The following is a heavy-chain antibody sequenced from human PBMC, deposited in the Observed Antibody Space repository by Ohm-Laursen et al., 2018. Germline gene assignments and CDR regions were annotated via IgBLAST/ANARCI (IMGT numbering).Heavy chain of an antibody. CDR2: IYTSGST. J-gene: IGHJ6*02. CDR1: GGTISSYY. CDR3: ARVGTARYYYGMDV. D-gene: IGHD1/OR15-1a*01. Sequence: SETLSLTCTVSGGTISSYYWSWIRQPAGKGLEWIGRIYTSGSTNYNPSLKSRVTMSVDTSKNQSSLKLSSGTAADTAVYYCARVGTARYYYGMDVWGQGTTVTVSS. V-gene: IGHV4-4*07.